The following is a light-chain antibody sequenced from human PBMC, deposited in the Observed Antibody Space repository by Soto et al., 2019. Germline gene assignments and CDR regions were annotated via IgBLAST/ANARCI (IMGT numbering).Light chain of an antibody. J-gene: IGKJ5*01. Sequence: EVIMTQSPATLSVPPGDTATLSCRASQSVGNNLAWYQQKPGQAPRHRIYYASTRATDVPARFSGSGSGTEFTLTISSLQSEDFALYYCQQYNNWPPITFGQGTRVEIK. CDR3: QQYNNWPPIT. V-gene: IGKV3-15*01. CDR1: QSVGNN. CDR2: YAS.